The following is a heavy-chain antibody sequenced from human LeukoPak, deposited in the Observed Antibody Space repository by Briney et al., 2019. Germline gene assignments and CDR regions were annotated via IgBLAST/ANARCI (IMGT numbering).Heavy chain of an antibody. CDR1: GFTFNSYS. V-gene: IGHV3-21*01. D-gene: IGHD1-26*01. CDR3: VRDSGSSYGYYFLH. CDR2: ISSSSSHT. Sequence: GGSLRLSCAASGFTFNSYSMYWVRQAPGKGLEWVSSISSSSSHTFYADSVKGRFSISRDNANNSLYLQMNSLRAEDTAVYYCVRDSGSSYGYYFLHWGQGTLVTVSS. J-gene: IGHJ1*01.